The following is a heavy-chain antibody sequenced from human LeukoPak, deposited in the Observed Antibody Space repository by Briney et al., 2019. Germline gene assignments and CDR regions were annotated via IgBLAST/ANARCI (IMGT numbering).Heavy chain of an antibody. J-gene: IGHJ3*02. V-gene: IGHV3-9*03. D-gene: IGHD4-11*01. CDR1: GFTFDDYA. CDR3: AKGDYSNPRGDAFDI. CDR2: ISWNSDSI. Sequence: GRSLRLSCAASGFTFDDYAMHWVRQAPGKGLEWVSGISWNSDSIGYADSVKGRFTISRDNAKNSLYLQMNSLRAEDMALYYCAKGDYSNPRGDAFDIWGQGTMVTVSS.